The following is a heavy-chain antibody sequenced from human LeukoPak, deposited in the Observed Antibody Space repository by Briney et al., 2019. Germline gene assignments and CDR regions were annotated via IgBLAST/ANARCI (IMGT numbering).Heavy chain of an antibody. CDR1: GGTFSSYA. CDR3: AREPPHIVVVPAASYFDY. V-gene: IGHV1-69*04. Sequence: SVKVSCKASGGTFSSYAISWVRQAPGQGLEWMGRIIPILGIANYAQKFQGRVTITADKSTSTAYMELSSLRSEDTAVYYCAREPPHIVVVPAASYFDYWGQGTLVTVSS. D-gene: IGHD2-2*01. CDR2: IIPILGIA. J-gene: IGHJ4*02.